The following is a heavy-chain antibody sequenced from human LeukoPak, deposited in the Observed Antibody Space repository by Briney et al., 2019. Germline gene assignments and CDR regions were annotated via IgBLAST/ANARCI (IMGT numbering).Heavy chain of an antibody. CDR3: ARTIRGY. V-gene: IGHV3-7*01. J-gene: IGHJ4*02. D-gene: IGHD3-10*01. CDR2: IKDDGSEK. Sequence: GGSLRRSCAASGFTFSNYWMSWVRQAPGKGLEWVANIKDDGSEKYYVDSVKGRFTISRDNAKNSLYLQMNSLRAEDTAVYYCARTIRGYWGQGTLVTVSS. CDR1: GFTFSNYW.